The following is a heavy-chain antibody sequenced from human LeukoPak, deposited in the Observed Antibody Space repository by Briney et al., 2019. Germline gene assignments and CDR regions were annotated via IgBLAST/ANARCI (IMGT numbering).Heavy chain of an antibody. D-gene: IGHD1-26*01. V-gene: IGHV3-48*02. CDR2: ITASGTAM. CDR1: GFTFSSYS. J-gene: IGHJ4*02. CDR3: ASSGSYRFDY. Sequence: GGSLRLSCAASGFTFSSYSMKWVREAPGKGLEGVSHITASGTAMFYADSVKGRFTISRDNAKNSLYLQMNSLRDEDTAVYYCASSGSYRFDYWGQGTLVTASS.